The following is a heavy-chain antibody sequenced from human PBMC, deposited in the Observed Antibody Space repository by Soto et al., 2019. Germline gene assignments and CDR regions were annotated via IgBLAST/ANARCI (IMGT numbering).Heavy chain of an antibody. J-gene: IGHJ5*01. V-gene: IGHV4-30-4*01. CDR3: ARGRYCLTGRCFPNWFDS. CDR2: IYKSTTT. D-gene: IGHD2-15*01. Sequence: TSETLSLTCSVSGDSISTVDYFWAWIRQPPGQALEYIGYIYKSTTTYYNPSFESRVAISLDTSKSQFSLTVTSVTAADTAVYFCARGRYCLTGRCFPNWFDSWGQGTLVTVSS. CDR1: GDSISTVDYF.